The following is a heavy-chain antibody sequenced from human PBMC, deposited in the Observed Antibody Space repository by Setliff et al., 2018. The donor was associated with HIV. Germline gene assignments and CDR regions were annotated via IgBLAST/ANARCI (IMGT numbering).Heavy chain of an antibody. CDR3: AREVDVVTTSDAFDI. CDR1: GGSASNSRYY. CDR2: IYYNGNAY. J-gene: IGHJ3*02. D-gene: IGHD2-21*02. Sequence: PSETLSLTCTVSGGSASNSRYYWSWIRQPPGKGLEWIGYIYYNGNAYYYNPSLKSRTTISLDTSMNQFSLKLTSVTAADTAVYYCAREVDVVTTSDAFDIWGQGTMVTVS. V-gene: IGHV4-30-4*08.